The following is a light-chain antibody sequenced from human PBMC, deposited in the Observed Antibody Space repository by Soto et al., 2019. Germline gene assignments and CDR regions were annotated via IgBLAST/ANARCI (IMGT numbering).Light chain of an antibody. Sequence: EVELTQSPATLSLSPGQRATLSCRASHSVDTSNVAWYQQRPGQAPRVLIYGASNRAAGIPDRFSGSGSGTDFTLTISSLEPEDSAVYYCQHYGTSLYTFGQGTKLEIK. CDR2: GAS. V-gene: IGKV3-20*01. J-gene: IGKJ2*01. CDR1: HSVDTSN. CDR3: QHYGTSLYT.